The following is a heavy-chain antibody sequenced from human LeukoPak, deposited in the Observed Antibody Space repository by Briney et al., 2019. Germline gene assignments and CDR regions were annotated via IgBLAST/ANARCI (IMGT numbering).Heavy chain of an antibody. Sequence: GGSLRLSCAASGFTFSSYWMSWVRQAPGKGLEWVANIKQDGSEKYYVDSVKGRFTISRDNAKNSLYLQMNSLRAEDTAVYYCARDSKRAAAPAPPRYWGQGTLVTVSS. V-gene: IGHV3-7*01. J-gene: IGHJ4*02. D-gene: IGHD6-13*01. CDR2: IKQDGSEK. CDR3: ARDSKRAAAPAPPRY. CDR1: GFTFSSYW.